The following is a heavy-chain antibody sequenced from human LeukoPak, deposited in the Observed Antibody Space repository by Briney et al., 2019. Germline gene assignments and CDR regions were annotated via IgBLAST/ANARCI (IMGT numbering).Heavy chain of an antibody. V-gene: IGHV3-23*01. D-gene: IGHD4-17*01. Sequence: GGSLRLSCAASGFTFSSYAMSWVRQAPGKGLKWVSAISGSGGSTYYADSVKGRFTISRDNSKNTLYLQMNSLRAEDTAVYYCAKDMSVTTSTNFDYWGQGTLVTVSS. CDR1: GFTFSSYA. J-gene: IGHJ4*02. CDR3: AKDMSVTTSTNFDY. CDR2: ISGSGGST.